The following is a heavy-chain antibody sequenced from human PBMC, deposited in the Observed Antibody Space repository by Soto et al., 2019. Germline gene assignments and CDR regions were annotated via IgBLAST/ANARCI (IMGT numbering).Heavy chain of an antibody. CDR2: IYPFDSDT. J-gene: IGHJ6*03. CDR1: EYTFTNYW. V-gene: IGHV5-51*01. D-gene: IGHD2-15*01. CDR3: EKFSTSPSKDLSSSYFSIDV. Sequence: GESLKISCQGSEYTFTNYWIGWVRQMPGKGLEWMGIIYPFDSDTRYSPSFQGQVTISADRSISTAYLQWSSLKASDTAMYYCEKFSTSPSKDLSSSYFSIDVWGIGTTVTVSS.